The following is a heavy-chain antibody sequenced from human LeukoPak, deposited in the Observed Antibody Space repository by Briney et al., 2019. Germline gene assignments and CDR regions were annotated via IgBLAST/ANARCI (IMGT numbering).Heavy chain of an antibody. Sequence: PGRSLRLSCAASGFTFSSYGMHWVRQAPGKGLEWVAVISHDGSNKYYADSVKGRFTISRDNSKNTLYLQMNSLRAEDTAVYYCAKKGLTTVIPFDYWGQGTLVTVSS. CDR3: AKKGLTTVIPFDY. CDR2: ISHDGSNK. CDR1: GFTFSSYG. V-gene: IGHV3-30*18. D-gene: IGHD4-17*01. J-gene: IGHJ4*02.